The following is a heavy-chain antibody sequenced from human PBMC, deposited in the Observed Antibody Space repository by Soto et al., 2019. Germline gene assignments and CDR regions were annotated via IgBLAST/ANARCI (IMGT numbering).Heavy chain of an antibody. CDR2: ISAYNGNT. CDR1: GYTFTSYG. CDR3: ARDTRRYCSSTSCYAPGH. V-gene: IGHV1-18*01. J-gene: IGHJ4*02. Sequence: ASVKVSCKASGYTFTSYGICWVRQAPGQGLEWMGWISAYNGNTNYAQKLQGRVTMTTDTSTSTAYMELRSLRSDDTAVYYCARDTRRYCSSTSCYAPGHWGQGTLVTVSS. D-gene: IGHD2-2*01.